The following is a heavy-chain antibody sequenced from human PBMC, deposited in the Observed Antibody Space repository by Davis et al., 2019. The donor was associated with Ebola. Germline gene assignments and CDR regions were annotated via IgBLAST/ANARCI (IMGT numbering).Heavy chain of an antibody. V-gene: IGHV3-23*01. J-gene: IGHJ4*02. CDR2: ISHDGSDT. CDR1: GFTFSTYD. CDR3: ARDVAGRAGY. D-gene: IGHD1-14*01. Sequence: PGGSLRLSCAASGFTFSTYDMSWVRQAPGKGLEWVSSISHDGSDTYYGDSVKGRFIISRDNAKNTLFLQMNSLRADDTAVYYCARDVAGRAGYWGQGTLVTVSS.